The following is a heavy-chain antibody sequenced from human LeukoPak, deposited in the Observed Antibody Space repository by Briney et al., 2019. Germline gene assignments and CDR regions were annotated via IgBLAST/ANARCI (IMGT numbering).Heavy chain of an antibody. V-gene: IGHV3-30*02. Sequence: GGSLRLSCAASGFTFSSYGMHWVRQAPGKGLDWVAFIHHDGSNKYYADSVRGRFTISRDNSKNTLYLQMNSLRAEDTAVYFCAKGDKMTWRRTYNRFDPWGQGTLVTVSS. CDR2: IHHDGSNK. CDR1: GFTFSSYG. CDR3: AKGDKMTWRRTYNRFDP. J-gene: IGHJ5*02. D-gene: IGHD5-24*01.